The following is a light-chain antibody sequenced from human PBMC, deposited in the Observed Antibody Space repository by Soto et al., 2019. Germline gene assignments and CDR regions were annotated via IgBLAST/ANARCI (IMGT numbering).Light chain of an antibody. V-gene: IGKV1-27*01. CDR3: QEYNSAPRT. CDR2: AAS. CDR1: QGISNY. J-gene: IGKJ4*01. Sequence: DVQMTQAPSSLSASVGDRVTITCRASQGISNYLAWYQQKPGKVPKLLIYAASILQSGVPSRFSGSGSGADFTLTISSRQPEDVATYYCQEYNSAPRTFGGGTKVEIK.